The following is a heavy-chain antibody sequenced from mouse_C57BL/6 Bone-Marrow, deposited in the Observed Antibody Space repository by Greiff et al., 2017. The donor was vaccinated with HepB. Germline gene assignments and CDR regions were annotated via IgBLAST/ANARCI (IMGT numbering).Heavy chain of an antibody. CDR3: AILGTTLVASDY. CDR1: GYTFTSYW. Sequence: QVQLQQPGAELVKPGASVKMSCKASGYTFTSYWITWVKQRPGQGLEWIGDIYPGSGSTNYNEKFKSKATLTVDTSSITAYMQLSSLTSEDSAVYYCAILGTTLVASDYWGQGTTLTVSS. V-gene: IGHV1-55*01. D-gene: IGHD1-1*01. J-gene: IGHJ2*01. CDR2: IYPGSGST.